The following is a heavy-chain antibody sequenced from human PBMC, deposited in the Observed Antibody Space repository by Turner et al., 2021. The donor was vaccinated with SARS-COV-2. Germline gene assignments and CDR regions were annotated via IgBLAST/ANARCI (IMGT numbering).Heavy chain of an antibody. CDR2: INPSGGST. Sequence: QVQLVPSGAEVKKPGASVKVSCKASGYSFTSYYIPWGRQAPGQGLEWMGIINPSGGSTSYAQKFQGRVTMTWDTSTSTVYMELSSLRSEDTAVYYCARDSIPSGYYSCGYWGQGTLVTVSS. CDR1: GYSFTSYY. CDR3: ARDSIPSGYYSCGY. D-gene: IGHD3-22*01. V-gene: IGHV1-46*01. J-gene: IGHJ4*02.